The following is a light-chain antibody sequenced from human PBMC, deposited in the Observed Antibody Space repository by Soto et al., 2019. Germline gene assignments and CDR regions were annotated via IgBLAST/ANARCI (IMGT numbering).Light chain of an antibody. J-gene: IGKJ4*01. V-gene: IGKV3-20*01. CDR1: QSVSSSY. Sequence: EIVLTQSPDTLSLSPGERATLSCRASQSVSSSYLAWYQQKPGQAPRLLIYGASSRATGIPDRFSGSGSGTEFTLTISSLQPEDVATYYCQKYNSAPLTFGGGTKVDI. CDR2: GAS. CDR3: QKYNSAPLT.